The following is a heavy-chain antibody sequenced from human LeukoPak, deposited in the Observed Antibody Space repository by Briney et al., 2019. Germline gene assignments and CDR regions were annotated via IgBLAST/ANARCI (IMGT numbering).Heavy chain of an antibody. CDR2: TYRGGST. J-gene: IGHJ4*02. V-gene: IGHV3-53*01. D-gene: IGHD6-13*01. Sequence: PGGSLRLCCAASGFIVSSNYMSWVRQAPGKGLEWVSVTYRGGSTYYADSVKGRFTVSRDNSKNTLYLQMNSLRAEDTAVYYCARGGARQQLVENYFDYWGQGTLVTVSS. CDR3: ARGGARQQLVENYFDY. CDR1: GFIVSSNY.